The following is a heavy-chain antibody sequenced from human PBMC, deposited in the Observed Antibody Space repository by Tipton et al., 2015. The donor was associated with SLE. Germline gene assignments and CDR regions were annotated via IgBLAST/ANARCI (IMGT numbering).Heavy chain of an antibody. Sequence: SLRLSCAASGLTFDDYTMHWVRQAPGKGLEWVSLISWNGGNTYYADSVKGRFTISRDNSKNFLYLEMSSLRAEDTALYYCAREGSCGTFACHGGLDQFLHYHMDVWGKGTTVTVSS. D-gene: IGHD2-21*01. CDR3: AREGSCGTFACHGGLDQFLHYHMDV. CDR1: GLTFDDYT. J-gene: IGHJ6*03. V-gene: IGHV3-43*01. CDR2: ISWNGGNT.